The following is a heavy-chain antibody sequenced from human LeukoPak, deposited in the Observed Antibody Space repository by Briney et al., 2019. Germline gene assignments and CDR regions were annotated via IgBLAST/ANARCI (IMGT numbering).Heavy chain of an antibody. CDR3: ARGLNYYDSSGYYYGGYYFDY. J-gene: IGHJ4*02. V-gene: IGHV1-69-2*01. Sequence: VKISCKVSGYTFTDYYMHWVQQAPGKGLEWMGLVDPEDGETIYAEKFQGRVTITADTSTDTAYMELRSLRSDDTAVYYRARGLNYYDSSGYYYGGYYFDYWGQGTLVTVSS. D-gene: IGHD3-22*01. CDR1: GYTFTDYY. CDR2: VDPEDGET.